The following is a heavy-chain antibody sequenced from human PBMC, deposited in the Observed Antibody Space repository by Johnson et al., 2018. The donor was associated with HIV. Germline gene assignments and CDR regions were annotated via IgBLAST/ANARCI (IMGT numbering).Heavy chain of an antibody. V-gene: IGHV3-66*01. J-gene: IGHJ3*02. Sequence: VQLVESGGGLVQPGGSLRLSCAASGFTVSSNYMSWVRQAPGKGLEWVSVIYSGGSTYYADSVKGRFTISRDNSKNTLYLQMNSLRAEDTAVYYCARKKATVFSTTSTNYAFDIWGQGTMGTVSS. D-gene: IGHD1-1*01. CDR2: IYSGGST. CDR3: ARKKATVFSTTSTNYAFDI. CDR1: GFTVSSNY.